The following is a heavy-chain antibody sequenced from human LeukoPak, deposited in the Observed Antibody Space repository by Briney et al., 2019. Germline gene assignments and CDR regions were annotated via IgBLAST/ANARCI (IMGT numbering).Heavy chain of an antibody. Sequence: GGSLRLSCAAYGFTFSSSAMSWVRQAPGKGLEWVSSISGSGSGGSTYYADSVKGRFTISRDNSKNTLYLQMNSLRAEDTAVYYCAKSGYNRFDYWGQGTLVTVSS. J-gene: IGHJ4*02. V-gene: IGHV3-23*01. CDR1: GFTFSSSA. CDR3: AKSGYNRFDY. D-gene: IGHD5-24*01. CDR2: ISGSGSGGST.